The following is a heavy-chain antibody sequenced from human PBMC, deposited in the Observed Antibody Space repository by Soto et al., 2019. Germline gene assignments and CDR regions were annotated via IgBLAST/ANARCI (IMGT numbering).Heavy chain of an antibody. V-gene: IGHV1-58*02. D-gene: IGHD2-15*01. CDR3: AADSRYCSGGNCEDY. J-gene: IGHJ4*02. Sequence: QMQLVQSGPEVKKPGTSVKVSCRASGFTFTSSAMQWVRQARGQRLEWIGWIVVGSGHTNYAQNFQERVTITRDMSTSTAYMELSSLKSEDTAVYYCAADSRYCSGGNCEDYWGQGTLVTVSS. CDR2: IVVGSGHT. CDR1: GFTFTSSA.